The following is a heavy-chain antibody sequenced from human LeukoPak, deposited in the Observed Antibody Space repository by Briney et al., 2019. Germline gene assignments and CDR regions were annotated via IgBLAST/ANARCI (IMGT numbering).Heavy chain of an antibody. V-gene: IGHV4-39*07. CDR1: GGSISSSSYY. CDR3: ARGKDVLLWFGDRHWFDP. Sequence: SETLSLTCTVSGGSISSSSYYWGWIRQPPGKGREWIVSIYYSGSTNYNPSLKRRITISVYPSKNQFSLKLSSVTAADTAVYYCARGKDVLLWFGDRHWFDPWGQGTLVTVSS. J-gene: IGHJ5*02. D-gene: IGHD3-10*01. CDR2: IYYSGST.